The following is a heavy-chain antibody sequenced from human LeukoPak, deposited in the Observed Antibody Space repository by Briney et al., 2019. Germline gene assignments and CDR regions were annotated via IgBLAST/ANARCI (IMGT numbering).Heavy chain of an antibody. V-gene: IGHV4-39*01. CDR2: ISYSGST. CDR1: GGSISSSSYY. Sequence: ESSETLSLTCTVSGGSISSSSYYWGWIRQPPGKGLEWIGTISYSGSTHYNPSLKSRVSISGERSKNEFSLKLSSVTAADTAVYYCASGTYYRGFDAWGQGTLVTVSS. D-gene: IGHD1-26*01. J-gene: IGHJ5*02. CDR3: ASGTYYRGFDA.